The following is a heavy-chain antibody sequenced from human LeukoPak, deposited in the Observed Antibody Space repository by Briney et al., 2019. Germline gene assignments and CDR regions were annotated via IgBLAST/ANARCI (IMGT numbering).Heavy chain of an antibody. Sequence: GGSLRLSCAASGFTFSSYAMSWVRQAPGKGLEWVAIIKQDGSEKYSVDSVKGRFIISRDNAKNSLFLQMNRLRVEDTAVYYCARDSLEYTTSSAAYWGQGALVTVSS. CDR2: IKQDGSEK. CDR3: ARDSLEYTTSSAAY. J-gene: IGHJ4*02. D-gene: IGHD6-6*01. CDR1: GFTFSSYA. V-gene: IGHV3-7*01.